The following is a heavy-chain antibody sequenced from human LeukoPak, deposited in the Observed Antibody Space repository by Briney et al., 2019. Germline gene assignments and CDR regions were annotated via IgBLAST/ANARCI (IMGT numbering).Heavy chain of an antibody. CDR2: IHYSGST. CDR1: GGSVSSSNYY. Sequence: PSETLSLTCTVSGGSVSSSNYYWTWIRQPPGKGLEWIGYIHYSGSTKYNPSLKSRVTISVDTSKNQFSLKMSSVIAADTAVYYCAREWDYSYQPSYGMDVWGQGTTVTVSS. V-gene: IGHV4-61*01. D-gene: IGHD4-11*01. J-gene: IGHJ6*02. CDR3: AREWDYSYQPSYGMDV.